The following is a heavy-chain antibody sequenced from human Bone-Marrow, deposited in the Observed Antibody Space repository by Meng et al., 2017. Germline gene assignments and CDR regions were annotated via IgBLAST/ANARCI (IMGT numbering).Heavy chain of an antibody. CDR2: ISGSGGST. CDR1: GFTFSSYA. D-gene: IGHD1-26*01. V-gene: IGHV3-23*01. J-gene: IGHJ4*02. Sequence: GESLKISCAVSGFTFSSYAMSWVRQAPGKGLEWVSAISGSGGSTYYADSVKGRFTISRDNSKNTLYLQMNSLRAEDTAVYYCAKVRWELPLFDWGQGTLVTVSS. CDR3: AKVRWELPLFD.